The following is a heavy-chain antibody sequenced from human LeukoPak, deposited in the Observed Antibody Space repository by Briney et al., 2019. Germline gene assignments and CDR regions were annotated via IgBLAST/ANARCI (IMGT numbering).Heavy chain of an antibody. D-gene: IGHD1-26*01. CDR2: ISSNSNYI. CDR3: ATLGIEGDTPDY. CDR1: GFTFSSYS. Sequence: PGGSLRLSCAASGFTFSSYSMNWVRQAPGKGLEWVSSISSNSNYIYYADSVKGRFTISRDNAKNSLYLQMNSLRAEDTAVYYCATLGIEGDTPDYWGQGTLVTVSS. J-gene: IGHJ4*02. V-gene: IGHV3-21*01.